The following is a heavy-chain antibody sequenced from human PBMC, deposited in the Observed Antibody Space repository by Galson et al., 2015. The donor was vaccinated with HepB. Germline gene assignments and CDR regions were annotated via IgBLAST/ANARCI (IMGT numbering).Heavy chain of an antibody. CDR2: MSYDGSTR. V-gene: IGHV3-30*03. Sequence: LRLSCAASGFTFSSYGMHWVRQAPGKGLEWVTIMSYDGSTRHYADSVRGRFTISRDNSNNTLYLQMDSLRAEDTAVYYCASPSSPFCVSDICRHFHFWGQGTLVTVSS. D-gene: IGHD2-21*02. CDR1: GFTFSSYG. CDR3: ASPSSPFCVSDICRHFHF. J-gene: IGHJ4*02.